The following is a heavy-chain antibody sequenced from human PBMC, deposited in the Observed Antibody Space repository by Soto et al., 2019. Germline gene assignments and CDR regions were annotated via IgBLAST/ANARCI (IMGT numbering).Heavy chain of an antibody. CDR1: GASISSHY. CDR3: AGGGSIVVATRRLMDV. CDR2: INYNGNT. Sequence: SETLSLTCTVSGASISSHYWSWIRQAPGKGLEWIANINYNGNTNYNPSLKSRVTISVDTSKNQFSLTVISVTAADTAVYYCAGGGSIVVATRRLMDVWGRGTTVTVSS. V-gene: IGHV4-59*08. D-gene: IGHD3-22*01. J-gene: IGHJ6*03.